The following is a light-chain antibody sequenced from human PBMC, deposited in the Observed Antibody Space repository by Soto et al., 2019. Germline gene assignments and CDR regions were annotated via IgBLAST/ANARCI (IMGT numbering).Light chain of an antibody. V-gene: IGKV3-15*01. J-gene: IGKJ5*01. Sequence: EVFQTQSPATLSVSPEERATLSCRASHSGGSNLAWFRQKPGQAPRLLIYAASTRATGVPDRFSGSGSGTDFSLTITSLQSEDSAVYYCQQYTNWPPITFGQGTRLEIK. CDR2: AAS. CDR1: HSGGSN. CDR3: QQYTNWPPIT.